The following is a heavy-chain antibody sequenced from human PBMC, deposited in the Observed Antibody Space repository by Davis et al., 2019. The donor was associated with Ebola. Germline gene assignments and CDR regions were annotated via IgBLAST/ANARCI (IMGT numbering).Heavy chain of an antibody. CDR1: GGTFSSYA. D-gene: IGHD6-13*01. CDR2: IIPIFGTA. V-gene: IGHV1-69*05. J-gene: IGHJ4*02. Sequence: SVKVSCKASGGTFSSYAISWVRQAPGQGLEWMGGIIPIFGTANYAQKFQGRVSMTRNTSISTAYMELSSLRSEDTAVYYCARGPVDGTIDHWGQGTLVTVSS. CDR3: ARGPVDGTIDH.